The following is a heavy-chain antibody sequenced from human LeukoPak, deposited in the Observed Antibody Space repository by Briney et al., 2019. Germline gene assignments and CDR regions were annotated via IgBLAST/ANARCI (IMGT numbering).Heavy chain of an antibody. Sequence: SETLSLTCTVSGGSISNSSYYWGWIRQPPGKGLEWIGSIYYSGSTYYNPSLKSRVTISVDTSKNQFSLKLSSVTAADTAVYYCAREDREPNRFDYWGQGTLVTVSS. CDR3: AREDREPNRFDY. CDR2: IYYSGST. D-gene: IGHD1-26*01. CDR1: GGSISNSSYY. V-gene: IGHV4-39*07. J-gene: IGHJ4*02.